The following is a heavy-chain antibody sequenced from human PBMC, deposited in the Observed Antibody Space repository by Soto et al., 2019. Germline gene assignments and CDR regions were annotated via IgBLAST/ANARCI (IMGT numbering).Heavy chain of an antibody. CDR1: GFTFSSYS. D-gene: IGHD3-10*01. V-gene: IGHV3-48*01. J-gene: IGHJ5*02. CDR3: ARDVHPWFGELQNWFDP. CDR2: ISSSSSTI. Sequence: EVQLVESGGGLVQPGGSLRLSCAASGFTFSSYSMNWVRQAPGKGLEWVSYISSSSSTIYYADSVKGRFTISRDNAKNSLYLQMNSLRAEDTAVYYCARDVHPWFGELQNWFDPWGQGTLVTVSS.